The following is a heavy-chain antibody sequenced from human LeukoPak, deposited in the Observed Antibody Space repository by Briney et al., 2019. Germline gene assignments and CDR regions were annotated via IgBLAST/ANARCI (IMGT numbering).Heavy chain of an antibody. CDR1: GYTFTNYG. CDR2: ISVYNGDT. V-gene: IGHV1-18*01. Sequence: ASVKASCKASGYTFTNYGIIWVRQAPGQGLEWMGWISVYNGDTNYAQRLQGRVTMTTDTSTSTAYMELRSLTSDDTAVYYRTREGTGTPLSYYYYMDVWGKGTTVTVSS. CDR3: TREGTGTPLSYYYYMDV. D-gene: IGHD1-1*01. J-gene: IGHJ6*03.